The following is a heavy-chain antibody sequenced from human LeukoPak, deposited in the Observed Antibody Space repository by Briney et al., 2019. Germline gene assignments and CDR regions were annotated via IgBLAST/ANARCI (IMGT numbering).Heavy chain of an antibody. V-gene: IGHV1-2*02. CDR1: GYTFTGYY. CDR2: INPNSGGT. J-gene: IGHJ4*02. CDR3: ARGRTYDSSGYYVWPTEYYFDY. Sequence: GASVKVSCKASGYTFTGYYMHWVRQAPGQGLEWMGWINPNSGGTNYAQKFQGRVTMTRDTSISTAYMELSRLRSDDTAVYYCARGRTYDSSGYYVWPTEYYFDYWGQGTLVTVSS. D-gene: IGHD3-22*01.